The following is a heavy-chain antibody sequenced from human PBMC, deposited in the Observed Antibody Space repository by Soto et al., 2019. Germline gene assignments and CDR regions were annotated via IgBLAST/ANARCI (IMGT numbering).Heavy chain of an antibody. V-gene: IGHV1-46*03. CDR1: GNTFTRYY. Sequence: ASVKVSCKASGNTFTRYYMHWVRQAPGQGLEWMGMISPGGDRTTYAQKFQGRVTMTRDTSTSTVYMELSSLKSEDTAVYYCARGAYCGGDCYDYWGRG. D-gene: IGHD2-21*01. CDR2: ISPGGDRT. J-gene: IGHJ4*02. CDR3: ARGAYCGGDCYDY.